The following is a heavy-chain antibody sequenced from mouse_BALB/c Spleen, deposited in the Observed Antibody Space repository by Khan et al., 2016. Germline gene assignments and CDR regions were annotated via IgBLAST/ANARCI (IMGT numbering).Heavy chain of an antibody. CDR3: ARGVDWFAY. J-gene: IGHJ3*01. CDR2: INTNTGEP. Sequence: QIQLVQSGPELKKPGETVKISCKASGYTFTNYGMNWVKQAPGKGLKWMGWINTNTGEPTYAEEFKGRFAFSLETSASTAYLQSNNLKNEDTATYFCARGVDWFAYWGQGTLVTVSA. V-gene: IGHV9-3*02. CDR1: GYTFTNYG.